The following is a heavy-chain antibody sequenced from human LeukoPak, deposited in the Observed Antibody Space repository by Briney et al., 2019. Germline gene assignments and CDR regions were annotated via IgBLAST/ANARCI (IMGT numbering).Heavy chain of an antibody. J-gene: IGHJ5*02. CDR1: GYTFTGYY. V-gene: IGHV1-2*02. CDR3: ARAQSVGATSFDWFDP. CDR2: INPNSGGT. D-gene: IGHD1-26*01. Sequence: GASVKVSCKASGYTFTGYYMHWVRQAPGQGLEWMGWINPNSGGTNYAQKFQGRVTMTRDTSISTAYMELSRLRSDDTAVYYCARAQSVGATSFDWFDPWGQGTLVTVSS.